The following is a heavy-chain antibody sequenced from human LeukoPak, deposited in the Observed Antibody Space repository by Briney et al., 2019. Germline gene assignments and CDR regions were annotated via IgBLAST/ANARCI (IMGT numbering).Heavy chain of an antibody. CDR3: ARSLWPEDY. CDR2: IKQDGSEK. Sequence: GGSLRLSCAASGFTFDDYAMHWVRQAPGKGLEWVANIKQDGSEKNYVDSVKGRFTISRDNAKTSLYLQMNSLRAEDTAVYYCARSLWPEDYWGQGTLVTVSS. V-gene: IGHV3-7*01. D-gene: IGHD5-18*01. CDR1: GFTFDDYA. J-gene: IGHJ4*02.